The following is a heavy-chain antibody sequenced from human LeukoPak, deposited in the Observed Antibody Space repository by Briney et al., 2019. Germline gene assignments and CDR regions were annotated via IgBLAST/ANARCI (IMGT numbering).Heavy chain of an antibody. J-gene: IGHJ5*02. CDR1: GFTFSSYS. CDR2: ISSSSSYI. CDR3: ARDLFCSGGRWFDP. V-gene: IGHV3-21*01. D-gene: IGHD2-15*01. Sequence: GGSLRLSCAASGFTFSSYSMNWVRQAPGKGLEWVSSISSSSSYIYYADSVKGRFTISRDNAKNSLYLQMNSLRAEDTAVYYCARDLFCSGGRWFDPWGQGTLVTVSS.